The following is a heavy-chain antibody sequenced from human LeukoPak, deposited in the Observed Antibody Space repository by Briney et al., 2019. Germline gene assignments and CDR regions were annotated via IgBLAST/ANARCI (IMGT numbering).Heavy chain of an antibody. CDR3: ARHGYSSSWYYNRFDP. D-gene: IGHD6-13*01. Sequence: PSETLSLTCTVSGGSISSSSYYWGWIRQPPGKGLEWIGSIYYSGSTYYNPSLKSRVTISVDTSKNQFSLKLSFVTAADTAVYYCARHGYSSSWYYNRFDPWGQGTLVTVSS. CDR1: GGSISSSSYY. V-gene: IGHV4-39*01. J-gene: IGHJ5*02. CDR2: IYYSGST.